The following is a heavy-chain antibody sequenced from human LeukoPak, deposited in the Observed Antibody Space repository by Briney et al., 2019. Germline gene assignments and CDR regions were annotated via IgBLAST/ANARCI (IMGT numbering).Heavy chain of an antibody. D-gene: IGHD6-13*01. CDR1: GGSISSYY. Sequence: PSETLSLTCTVSGGSISSYYWSWIRQPPGKGLEWIGYIYYSGSTNYNPSLKSRVTISVDTSKNQFSLKLSSVTAADTAVYYCAREAAGRFDAFDIWGQGTMVTVSS. CDR3: AREAAGRFDAFDI. J-gene: IGHJ3*02. V-gene: IGHV4-59*12. CDR2: IYYSGST.